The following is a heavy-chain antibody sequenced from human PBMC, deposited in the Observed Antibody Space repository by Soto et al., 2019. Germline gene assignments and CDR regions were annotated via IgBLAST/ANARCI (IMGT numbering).Heavy chain of an antibody. CDR2: IIPIFGTA. D-gene: IGHD4-17*01. Sequence: QVQLVQSGAEVKKPGSSVKVSCKASGGTFSSYAISWVRHDPGQGLEWMGGIIPIFGTANYAQKFQGRVTITADEYTSTAYMELRSLRSEDTAVYYCARCVDYGDPFDYWGQGTLVTVSS. CDR3: ARCVDYGDPFDY. J-gene: IGHJ4*02. V-gene: IGHV1-69*12. CDR1: GGTFSSYA.